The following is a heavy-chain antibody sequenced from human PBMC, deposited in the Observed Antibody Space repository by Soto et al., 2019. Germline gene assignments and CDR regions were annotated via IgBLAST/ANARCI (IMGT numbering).Heavy chain of an antibody. D-gene: IGHD6-13*01. J-gene: IGHJ4*02. V-gene: IGHV1-18*01. CDR3: ARDWAAAGPLDY. Sequence: ASVKVSCHASGYTFTSHGISWVRKAPGQGLEWMGWISAYNGNTNYAQKLQGRVTMTTDTSTSTAYMELRSLRSDDTAVYYCARDWAAAGPLDYWGQGTLVTVP. CDR2: ISAYNGNT. CDR1: GYTFTSHG.